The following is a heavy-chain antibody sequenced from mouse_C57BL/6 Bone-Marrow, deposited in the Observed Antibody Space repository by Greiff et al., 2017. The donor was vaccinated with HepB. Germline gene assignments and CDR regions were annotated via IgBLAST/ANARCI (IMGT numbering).Heavy chain of an antibody. Sequence: VQLQQSGPELVKPGASVKIPCKASGYTFTYYNMDWVKQSHGKSLEWIGDINPNNGGTIYNQKFKGKATLTVDKSSSTAYMELRSLTSEDTAVYYCARDPSITTVVSDWYFDVWGTGTTVTVSS. J-gene: IGHJ1*03. CDR2: INPNNGGT. CDR3: ARDPSITTVVSDWYFDV. CDR1: GYTFTYYN. D-gene: IGHD1-1*01. V-gene: IGHV1-18*01.